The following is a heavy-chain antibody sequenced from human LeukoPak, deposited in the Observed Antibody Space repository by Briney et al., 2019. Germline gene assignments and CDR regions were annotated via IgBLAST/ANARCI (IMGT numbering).Heavy chain of an antibody. Sequence: SETLSLTCAVYGGSFSGYYWSWIRQPPGKGLEWIGEINHSGSTNYNPSLKSRVTISVDTSKNQFSLKLGSVTAADTAVYYCARGRLTKVWHRGQGTLVTVSS. D-gene: IGHD3-16*01. CDR2: INHSGST. CDR1: GGSFSGYY. J-gene: IGHJ4*02. V-gene: IGHV4-34*01. CDR3: ARGRLTKVWH.